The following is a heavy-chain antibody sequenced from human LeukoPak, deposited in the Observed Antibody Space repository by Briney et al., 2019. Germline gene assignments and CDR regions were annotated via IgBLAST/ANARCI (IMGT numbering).Heavy chain of an antibody. V-gene: IGHV5-51*01. CDR1: GYSLTNYW. CDR3: ARLSTMIVVVTREDYFDY. D-gene: IGHD3-22*01. CDR2: IYPDNSDT. Sequence: GESLKISCKGSGYSLTNYWIGWVRQMPGRGLEWMGIIYPDNSDTRYSPSFQGQVTISADKSISTAYLQWSSLKASDTAMYYCARLSTMIVVVTREDYFDYWGQGTLVTVSS. J-gene: IGHJ4*02.